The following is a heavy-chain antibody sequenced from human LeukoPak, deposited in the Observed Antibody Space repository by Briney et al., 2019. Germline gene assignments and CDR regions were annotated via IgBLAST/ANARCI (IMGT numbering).Heavy chain of an antibody. CDR1: GFTVSSNY. Sequence: GGSLRLSCAASGFTVSSNYMSWVRQAPGKGLDWVSVIYSGGSTYYADSVKGRFTISRDNSKNTLYLQMNSLRAEDTAVYYCARELYYYDSSGRIDYWGQGTLVTVSS. V-gene: IGHV3-66*02. D-gene: IGHD3-22*01. CDR2: IYSGGST. CDR3: ARELYYYDSSGRIDY. J-gene: IGHJ4*02.